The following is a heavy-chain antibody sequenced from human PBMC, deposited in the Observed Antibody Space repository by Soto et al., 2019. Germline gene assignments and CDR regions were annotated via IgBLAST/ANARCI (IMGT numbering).Heavy chain of an antibody. D-gene: IGHD5-18*01. V-gene: IGHV3-11*04. CDR2: IASDGTNI. CDR1: GYTFSDYY. J-gene: IGHJ4*02. Sequence: GGSLRLSCAASGYTFSDYYMSWIRQAPGKGLEWVSYIASDGTNIYYADSVKGRFTIARDNTKNSLYLQMNSLRAEDTAVYYCARENGYSYGYFDYWGKGTLVTVSS. CDR3: ARENGYSYGYFDY.